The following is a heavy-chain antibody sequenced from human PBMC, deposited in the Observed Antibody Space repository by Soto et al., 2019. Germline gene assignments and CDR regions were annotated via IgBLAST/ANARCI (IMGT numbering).Heavy chain of an antibody. D-gene: IGHD6-19*01. Sequence: VQLVESGGGLVQPGGSLRLSCAASGFTFSSYSMNWVRQAPGKGLEWVSYISSSSSTIYYADSVKGRFTISRDNAKNSLYLQMNSLRAEDTAVYYCARCYSSGWHGTYYFDYWGQGTLVTVSS. V-gene: IGHV3-48*01. CDR1: GFTFSSYS. CDR2: ISSSSSTI. CDR3: ARCYSSGWHGTYYFDY. J-gene: IGHJ4*02.